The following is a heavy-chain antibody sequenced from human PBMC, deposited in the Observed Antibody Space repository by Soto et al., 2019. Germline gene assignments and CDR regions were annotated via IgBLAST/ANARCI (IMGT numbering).Heavy chain of an antibody. CDR2: ISNDGSKK. Sequence: QVQLVESGGGVGQPGTSLRLSCAASGLTFNTYAMNWIRLAPGKGLEWVAVISNDGSKKYYADSVKGRFTISRDNSKKTVYVQMNSLRGEDTGVYYCASGSGYCSESSGSYFDYFQHWGQGALVSVSS. CDR3: ASGSGYCSESSGSYFDYFQH. J-gene: IGHJ1*01. D-gene: IGHD2-15*01. V-gene: IGHV3-30*03. CDR1: GLTFNTYA.